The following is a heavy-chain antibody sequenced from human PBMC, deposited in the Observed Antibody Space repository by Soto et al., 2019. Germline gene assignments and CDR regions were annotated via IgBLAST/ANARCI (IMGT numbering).Heavy chain of an antibody. D-gene: IGHD1-7*01. CDR3: AKEGTTETCFDP. CDR1: GFTFSSYA. Sequence: VGSLRLSCEASGFTFSSYAMSCVRQAPGKGLEWVSTISGSGGSTNYADSVKGRFTISRDNSKTTLYLQMNSLRAEDTAVYYCAKEGTTETCFDPWGQGTLVTVSS. J-gene: IGHJ5*02. CDR2: ISGSGGST. V-gene: IGHV3-23*01.